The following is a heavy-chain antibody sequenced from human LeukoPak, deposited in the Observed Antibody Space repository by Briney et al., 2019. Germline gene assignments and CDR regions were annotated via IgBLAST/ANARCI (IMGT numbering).Heavy chain of an antibody. CDR2: ISGSGGST. V-gene: IGHV3-23*01. D-gene: IGHD5-12*01. CDR3: ARGGFRTHYYYYGMDV. J-gene: IGHJ6*02. CDR1: GFTFSSYA. Sequence: GGSLRLSCAASGFTFSSYAMSWVRQAPGKGLEWVSAISGSGGSTYYADYVKGRFTISRDNSKNTLYLQMNSLRAEDTAVYYCARGGFRTHYYYYGMDVWGQGTTVTVSS.